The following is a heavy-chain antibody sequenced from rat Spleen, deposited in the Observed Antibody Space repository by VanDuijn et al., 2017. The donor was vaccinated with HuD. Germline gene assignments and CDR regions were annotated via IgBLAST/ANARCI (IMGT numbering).Heavy chain of an antibody. CDR2: ITNTGNSI. J-gene: IGHJ4*01. CDR3: AKTTVAYYYIMDA. CDR1: GFTFNNYW. D-gene: IGHD1-3*01. Sequence: EVQLVESGGGLVQPGRSLKLSCVASGFTFNNYWMSWIRQAPGKGLEWVASITNTGNSIYYLDSVKGRFTVSRDNAQNTLYLQMNSLRSEDTATYYCAKTTVAYYYIMDAWGQGASVTVSS. V-gene: IGHV5-31*01.